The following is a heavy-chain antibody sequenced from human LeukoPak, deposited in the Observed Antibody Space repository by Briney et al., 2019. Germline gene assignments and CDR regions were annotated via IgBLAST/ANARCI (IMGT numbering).Heavy chain of an antibody. CDR2: LSGSGGTI. J-gene: IGHJ3*02. CDR3: AGAMGKWDPGTTFDI. CDR1: GFTFSSYE. V-gene: IGHV3-48*03. D-gene: IGHD1-26*01. Sequence: GGSLRLSCAASGFTFSSYEMNWVRQAPGKGLEWISYLSGSGGTIYYSDAVKGRFTISRDNAKNSLYLHMNSLRAEDTAVYYCAGAMGKWDPGTTFDIWGQGTMVTVSS.